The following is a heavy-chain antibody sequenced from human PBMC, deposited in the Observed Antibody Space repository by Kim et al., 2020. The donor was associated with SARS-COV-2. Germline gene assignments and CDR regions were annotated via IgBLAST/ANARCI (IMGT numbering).Heavy chain of an antibody. V-gene: IGHV3-48*03. CDR3: ARDVRYSSSRLYYYYYYYMDV. CDR1: GFTFSSYE. CDR2: ISSSGSTI. Sequence: GGSLRLSCAASGFTFSSYEMNWVRQAPGKGLEWVSYISSSGSTIYYADSVKGRFTISRDNAKNSLYLQMNSLRAEDTAVYYCARDVRYSSSRLYYYYYYYMDVWGKGTTVTVSS. D-gene: IGHD6-6*01. J-gene: IGHJ6*03.